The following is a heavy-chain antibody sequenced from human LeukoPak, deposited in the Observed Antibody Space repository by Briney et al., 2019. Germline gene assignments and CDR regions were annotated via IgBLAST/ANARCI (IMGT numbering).Heavy chain of an antibody. J-gene: IGHJ4*02. Sequence: GASVKVSCKASGYTLTGYYMHWVRQAPGQGLEWMGRINPNSGGTNYAQKFQGRVTVTRDTSISTVYMELSRVRPDDTAMYYCARKYYDSSGLPFDSWGQGTLVTVSS. CDR1: GYTLTGYY. CDR3: ARKYYDSSGLPFDS. D-gene: IGHD3-22*01. V-gene: IGHV1-2*06. CDR2: INPNSGGT.